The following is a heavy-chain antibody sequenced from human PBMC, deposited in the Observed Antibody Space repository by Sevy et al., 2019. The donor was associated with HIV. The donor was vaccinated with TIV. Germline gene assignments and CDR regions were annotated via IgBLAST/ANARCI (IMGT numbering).Heavy chain of an antibody. V-gene: IGHV3-33*01. Sequence: GGYLRLSCEASGFTFSSYGMHWVRQAPGKGLEWVAVIWYDGSNKYYADSVKGRFTISRDNSKNTLYLQMNSLRAEDTAVYYCARDTCSGGSCYLSYWGQGTLVTVSS. CDR3: ARDTCSGGSCYLSY. CDR2: IWYDGSNK. J-gene: IGHJ4*02. CDR1: GFTFSSYG. D-gene: IGHD2-15*01.